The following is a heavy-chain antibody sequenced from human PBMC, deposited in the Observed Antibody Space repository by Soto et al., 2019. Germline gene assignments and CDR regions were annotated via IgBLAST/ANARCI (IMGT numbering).Heavy chain of an antibody. D-gene: IGHD3-22*01. J-gene: IGHJ6*02. CDR1: GYTFTTYV. Sequence: QVQLVQSGAEVKKPGASVKVSCKTSGYTFTTYVLSWVRQAPGQGLERMGWISAKNGNTNYAQKLQGRVTMTTDTPTTTAYMELRSLRSDDTAVYYCARHDSNGYYHSYNMDVWGQGTTVTVSS. V-gene: IGHV1-18*01. CDR3: ARHDSNGYYHSYNMDV. CDR2: ISAKNGNT.